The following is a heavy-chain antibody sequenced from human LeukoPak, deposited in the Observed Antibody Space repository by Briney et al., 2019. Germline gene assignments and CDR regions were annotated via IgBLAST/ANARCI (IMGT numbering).Heavy chain of an antibody. V-gene: IGHV3-23*01. D-gene: IGHD1-7*01. Sequence: PGGSLRLSCAASGFTFSSYAMSWVRQAPGKGLEWVSVIGGSGDSTYYADSVKGRSTISRDNSKDTLYLQMSSLRAEDTAVYYCAKKKRELRGFDYWGQGTLVTVSS. J-gene: IGHJ4*02. CDR1: GFTFSSYA. CDR2: IGGSGDST. CDR3: AKKKRELRGFDY.